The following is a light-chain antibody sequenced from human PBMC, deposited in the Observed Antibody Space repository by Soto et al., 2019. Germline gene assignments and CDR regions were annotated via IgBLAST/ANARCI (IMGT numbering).Light chain of an antibody. CDR3: QQYNNWPRT. V-gene: IGKV3-15*01. Sequence: EIVMTQSPATLSVSPGERATLSCRASQSVRSNLAWYQQNPGQAPRLLIYGASTRATGIPARFSGSGSGTEFTLTISSLQSEDFAAYYCQQYNNWPRTFGQGTKVEIK. J-gene: IGKJ1*01. CDR2: GAS. CDR1: QSVRSN.